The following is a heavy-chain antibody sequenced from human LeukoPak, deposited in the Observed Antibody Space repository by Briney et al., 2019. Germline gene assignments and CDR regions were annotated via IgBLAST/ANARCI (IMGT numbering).Heavy chain of an antibody. V-gene: IGHV4-34*01. J-gene: IGHJ4*02. CDR2: INHSGST. CDR1: GGSFSGYY. D-gene: IGHD4-11*01. CDR3: ASDYSNYGVDY. Sequence: PSETLSLTCAVYGGSFSGYYWSWIRQPPGKGLEWIGEINHSGSTNYNPSRKSRVTISVDTSKNQFSLKLSSVTAADTAVYYCASDYSNYGVDYWGQGTLVTVSS.